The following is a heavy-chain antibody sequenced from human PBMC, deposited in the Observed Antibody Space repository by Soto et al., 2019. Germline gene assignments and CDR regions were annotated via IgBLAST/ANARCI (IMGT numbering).Heavy chain of an antibody. CDR2: IYYTGST. CDR3: ARATVQRHFDS. D-gene: IGHD4-4*01. CDR1: GGSISNKY. J-gene: IGHJ4*02. V-gene: IGHV4-59*01. Sequence: PSETLSLTCVVSGGSISNKYWTWIRQPPGKGLEWIGYIYYTGSTTYHPSLTSRVTIPLDTSMQQFSLRLNSVTAADTAVYYCARATVQRHFDSWGQGTLVTVSS.